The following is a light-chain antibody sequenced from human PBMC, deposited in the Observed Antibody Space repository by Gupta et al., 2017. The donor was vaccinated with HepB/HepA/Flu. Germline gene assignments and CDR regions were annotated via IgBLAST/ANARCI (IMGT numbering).Light chain of an antibody. CDR1: QSVSGSY. V-gene: IGKV3-20*01. Sequence: EIVLTQSPGTLSLSPGERATLSCRASQSVSGSYLAWYQQTPGQSPRLLIYGASSRATGIPDRFSGSGSGTNFTLTISRLEPEDFAVYYCQQYGSSLKTFGQGTKVEIK. CDR2: GAS. CDR3: QQYGSSLKT. J-gene: IGKJ1*01.